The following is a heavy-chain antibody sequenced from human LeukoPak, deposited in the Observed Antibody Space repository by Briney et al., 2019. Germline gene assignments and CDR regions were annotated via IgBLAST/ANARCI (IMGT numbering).Heavy chain of an antibody. CDR2: INHSGSD. V-gene: IGHV4-34*01. J-gene: IGHJ6*02. CDR3: ARGAVSSGWPSYYYYGMDV. CDR1: GDSFSNYY. Sequence: SETLSLTCAVSGDSFSNYYWSWIRQPPGKGLEWIGEINHSGSDKYNPSLKSRVTISVDTSKNQFSLKLSSVISADTAVYYCARGAVSSGWPSYYYYGMDVWGQGTTVTVSS. D-gene: IGHD6-19*01.